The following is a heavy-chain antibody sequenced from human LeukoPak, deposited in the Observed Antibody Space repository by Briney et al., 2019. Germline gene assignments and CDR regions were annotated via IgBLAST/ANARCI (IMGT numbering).Heavy chain of an antibody. D-gene: IGHD2-2*02. Sequence: SETLSLTCTVSGGPISSYYWSWIRQPAGKGLEWIGRIYSSGSTHHNHSLKSRVSMSVDISNNQFSLRLSSVTAADTAVYYCAREVRCSTTRCYSLFDYWGQGTLVTVSS. J-gene: IGHJ4*02. CDR3: AREVRCSTTRCYSLFDY. CDR2: IYSSGST. CDR1: GGPISSYY. V-gene: IGHV4-4*07.